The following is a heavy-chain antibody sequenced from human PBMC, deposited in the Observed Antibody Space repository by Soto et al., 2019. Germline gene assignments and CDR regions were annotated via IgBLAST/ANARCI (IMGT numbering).Heavy chain of an antibody. V-gene: IGHV3-15*07. CDR1: GFTFTTAW. D-gene: IGHD3-22*01. Sequence: GSLRLSCAASGFTFTTAWINRVRQAPGKGLEWVGRIKSKSDGGTPDFAAHVRGRFAISTDDSKSMLYLQMNSLKTEDTAVYYCTTVSYFTLKVVLFNYGGLETLVTFSS. CDR3: TTVSYFTLKVVLFNY. CDR2: IKSKSDGGTP. J-gene: IGHJ4*01.